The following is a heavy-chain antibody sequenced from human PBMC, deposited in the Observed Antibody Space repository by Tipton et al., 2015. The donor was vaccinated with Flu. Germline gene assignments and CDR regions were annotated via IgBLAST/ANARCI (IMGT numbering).Heavy chain of an antibody. J-gene: IGHJ4*02. CDR2: INYSGST. V-gene: IGHV4-39*01. CDR1: GGSISSSNYY. D-gene: IGHD3-22*01. CDR3: ARFYYDSSGYNPPGY. Sequence: TLSLTCTVSGGSISSSNYYWGWIRQPPRKGLEWIGSINYSGSTYNDPSLKSRVIISVDTSKNQISMKLSSVTAADTAVYYCARFYYDSSGYNPPGYWGRGTLVTVSS.